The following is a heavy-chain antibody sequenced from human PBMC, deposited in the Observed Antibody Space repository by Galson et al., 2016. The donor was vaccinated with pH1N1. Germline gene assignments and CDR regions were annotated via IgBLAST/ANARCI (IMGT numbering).Heavy chain of an antibody. D-gene: IGHD5-12*01. Sequence: LRLSCAASGFSFSNYSMNWVRQAPGKGLEWISYISNSDTTYNARSVKGRFTISRDNAKRSVYLQMDNLRVEGTAVYYCARAGIVAPGKATPYYYYYYMDVWGKGTTVTVSS. CDR1: GFSFSNYS. V-gene: IGHV3-48*01. J-gene: IGHJ6*03. CDR3: ARAGIVAPGKATPYYYYYYMDV. CDR2: ISNSDTT.